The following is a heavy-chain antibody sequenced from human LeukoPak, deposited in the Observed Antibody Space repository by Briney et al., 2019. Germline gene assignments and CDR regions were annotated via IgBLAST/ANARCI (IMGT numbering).Heavy chain of an antibody. J-gene: IGHJ4*02. Sequence: SETLSLTCTVSGGSISSYYWSWIRQPAGKGLEWIGRIYTSGSTNYNPSLKSRVTMSVDTSKNQFSLKLSSVTAADTAVYYCAREYYGSGSYYNLNDYWGQGTLVTVSS. V-gene: IGHV4-4*07. CDR3: AREYYGSGSYYNLNDY. D-gene: IGHD3-10*01. CDR2: IYTSGST. CDR1: GGSISSYY.